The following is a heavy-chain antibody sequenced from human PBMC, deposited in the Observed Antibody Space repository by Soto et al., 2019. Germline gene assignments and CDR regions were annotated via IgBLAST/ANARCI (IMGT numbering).Heavy chain of an antibody. Sequence: QVQLVESGGGVVQPGRSLRLSCAASGFTFSSYGMHWVRQAPGKGLEWVAVISYDGSNKYYADSVKGRFTISRDNSKHTTDLQMNSLRTTDTAVYYCAKDSPDDYGDSVGVWDASFLFDYWGQGTLVTVSS. CDR1: GFTFSSYG. D-gene: IGHD4-17*01. J-gene: IGHJ4*02. V-gene: IGHV3-30*18. CDR3: AKDSPDDYGDSVGVWDASFLFDY. CDR2: ISYDGSNK.